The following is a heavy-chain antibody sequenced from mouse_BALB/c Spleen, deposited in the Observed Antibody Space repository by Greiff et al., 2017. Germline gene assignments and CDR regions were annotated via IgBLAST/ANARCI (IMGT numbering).Heavy chain of an antibody. V-gene: IGHV5-6-5*01. CDR1: GFTFSSYA. J-gene: IGHJ4*01. D-gene: IGHD2-14*01. CDR3: AREGRYDAMDY. CDR2: ISSGGST. Sequence: DVMLVESGGGLVKPGGSLKLSCAASGFTFSSYAMSWVRQTPEKRLEWVASISSGGSTYYPDSVKGRFTISRDNARNILYLQMSSLRSEDTAMYYCAREGRYDAMDYWGQGTSVTVSS.